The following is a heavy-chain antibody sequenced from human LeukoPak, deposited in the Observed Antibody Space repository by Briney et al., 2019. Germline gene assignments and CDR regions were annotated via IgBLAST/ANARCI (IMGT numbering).Heavy chain of an antibody. CDR2: IIPIFGTA. Sequence: SVKVSCKASGGTFSSYAISWVRQAPGQGLEWMGGIIPIFGTANYAQKFQGRVTITADESTSTAYMELSSLRSEDTAVYYCAGLGYSGYGPRSRFDNWGQGTLITVST. CDR1: GGTFSSYA. J-gene: IGHJ4*02. CDR3: AGLGYSGYGPRSRFDN. D-gene: IGHD5-12*01. V-gene: IGHV1-69*13.